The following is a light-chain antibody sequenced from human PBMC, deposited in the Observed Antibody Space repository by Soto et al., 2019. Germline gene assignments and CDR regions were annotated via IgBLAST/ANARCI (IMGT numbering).Light chain of an antibody. CDR3: QQYNSLSLT. V-gene: IGKV3-20*01. CDR2: GAS. CDR1: QSVSSSY. Sequence: EIVLTQSPGTLSLSPGERATLSCMASQSVSSSYLAWYQQKPGQAPRLLIYGASSRATGIPDRFSGSGSGTDFTLTISSLQPDDFAIYYCQQYNSLSLTFGGGTKVDIK. J-gene: IGKJ4*01.